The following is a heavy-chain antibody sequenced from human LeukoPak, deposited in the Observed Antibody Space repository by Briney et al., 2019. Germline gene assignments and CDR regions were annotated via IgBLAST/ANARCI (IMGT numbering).Heavy chain of an antibody. D-gene: IGHD6-19*01. V-gene: IGHV3-30*18. CDR2: ISYDGSNK. CDR3: AKDSSGSSDI. Sequence: GGSLRLSCAASAFTFSSYGMHWVRQAPGKGLEWVAVISYDGSNKYYADSVKGRFTISRDNSKNTLYLQMNSLRAEDTAVYYCAKDSSGSSDIWGQGTMVTVSS. J-gene: IGHJ3*02. CDR1: AFTFSSYG.